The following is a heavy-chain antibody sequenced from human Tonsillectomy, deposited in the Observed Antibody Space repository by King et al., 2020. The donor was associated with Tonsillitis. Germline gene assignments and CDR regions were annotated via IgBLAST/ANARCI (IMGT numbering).Heavy chain of an antibody. J-gene: IGHJ4*02. D-gene: IGHD3-16*01. CDR2: TSYDGTSE. V-gene: IGHV3-30*04. CDR3: AKDTGPLGGLWNDY. CDR1: GFTFSSYA. Sequence: VQLVQSGGGVVQPGGSLRLSCVASGFTFSSYAMHWVRQAPGRGWEWVTITSYDGTSEYYADSVEGRFTISRDNSKSTLFLKMNPLSPEDTAVYYCAKDTGPLGGLWNDYWGQGTLVTVSS.